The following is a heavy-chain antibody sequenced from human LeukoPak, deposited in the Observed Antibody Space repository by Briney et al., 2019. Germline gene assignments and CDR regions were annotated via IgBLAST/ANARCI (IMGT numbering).Heavy chain of an antibody. Sequence: ASVKVSCKASGYTFTGYYMHWVRQAPGQGLEWMGWINPNSGGTNYAQKFQGRVTMTRDTSISTAYVELSRLRSDDTAVYYCARETVYYDILTGHRLVDYWGQGTLVTVSS. CDR2: INPNSGGT. CDR1: GYTFTGYY. V-gene: IGHV1-2*02. D-gene: IGHD3-9*01. CDR3: ARETVYYDILTGHRLVDY. J-gene: IGHJ4*02.